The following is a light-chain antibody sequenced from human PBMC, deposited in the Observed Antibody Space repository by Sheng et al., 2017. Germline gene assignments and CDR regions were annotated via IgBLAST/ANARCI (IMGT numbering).Light chain of an antibody. CDR2: DAS. J-gene: IGKJ2*03. CDR3: QQSYTTPRS. V-gene: IGKV1-33*01. CDR1: QDISNY. Sequence: DIQMTQSPSSLSASVGDRVTITCQASQDISNYLNWYQQKPGKAPKLLIFDASNLETGVPSRFSGSGSGTDFTLTISSLQLEDCATYYCQQSYTTPRSFGQGTKLEI.